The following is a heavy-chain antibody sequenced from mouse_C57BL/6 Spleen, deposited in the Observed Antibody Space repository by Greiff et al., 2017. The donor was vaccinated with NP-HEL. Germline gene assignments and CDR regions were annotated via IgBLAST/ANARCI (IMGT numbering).Heavy chain of an antibody. Sequence: EVHLVESGGGLVQPGGSLKLSCAASGFTFSDYGMAWVRQAPRKGPEWVAFISNLAYSIYYADTVTGRFTISSENAKNTLYLEMSSLRSEDTAMYYCARPPLLLHAMDYWGQGTSVTVSS. CDR2: ISNLAYSI. J-gene: IGHJ4*01. CDR1: GFTFSDYG. V-gene: IGHV5-15*01. D-gene: IGHD1-1*01. CDR3: ARPPLLLHAMDY.